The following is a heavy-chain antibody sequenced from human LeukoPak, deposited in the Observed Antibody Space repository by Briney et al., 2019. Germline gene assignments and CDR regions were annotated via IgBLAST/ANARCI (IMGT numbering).Heavy chain of an antibody. CDR3: AKDFYPLGNYVIYFDY. J-gene: IGHJ4*02. V-gene: IGHV3-23*01. CDR1: GFSFGVYA. CDR2: ISGSAIST. D-gene: IGHD1-7*01. Sequence: GGTLRLSCAAAGFSFGVYAMRWVRQPQAHGLDQVSTISGSAISTYYADSVKGRFTISRDNYKNTLYLQMNSLRPEDTAVYYCAKDFYPLGNYVIYFDYWGQGTLVTVSS.